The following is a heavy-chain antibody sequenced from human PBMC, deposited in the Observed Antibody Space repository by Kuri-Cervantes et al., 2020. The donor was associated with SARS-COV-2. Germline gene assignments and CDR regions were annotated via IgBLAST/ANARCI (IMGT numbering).Heavy chain of an antibody. V-gene: IGHV3-11*06. CDR1: GFTFSDYY. J-gene: IGHJ4*02. CDR2: ISSSSSYT. D-gene: IGHD5-12*01. CDR3: ARGSSGYDLTFDY. Sequence: GGSLTLSCAASGFTFSDYYMSWIRQAPGKGLEWVSYISSSSSYTNYADSVKGRFTISRDNAKNSLYLQMNSLRAEDTAVYYCARGSSGYDLTFDYWGQGTLVTVSS.